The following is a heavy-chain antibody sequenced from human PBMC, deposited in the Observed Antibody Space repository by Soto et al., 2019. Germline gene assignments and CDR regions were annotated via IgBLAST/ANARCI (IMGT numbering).Heavy chain of an antibody. V-gene: IGHV3-23*01. D-gene: IGHD2-8*01. CDR3: AKGVPGEWSGLLEHCTNGVCYIAFDY. CDR1: GFTFSSYA. Sequence: GGSLRLSCAASGFTFSSYAMSWVRQAPGKGLEWVSAISGSGGSTYYADSVKGRFTISRDNSKNTLYLQMNSLRAEDTAVYYCAKGVPGEWSGLLEHCTNGVCYIAFDYWGQGTLVTVSS. CDR2: ISGSGGST. J-gene: IGHJ4*02.